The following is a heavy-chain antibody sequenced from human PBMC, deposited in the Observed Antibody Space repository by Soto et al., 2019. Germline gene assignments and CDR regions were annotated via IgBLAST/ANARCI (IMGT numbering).Heavy chain of an antibody. Sequence: QVQLVQSGAEVKKPGSSVKVSCKASGGTFSSYAISWVRQAPGQGLEWMGGIIPIFGTANYAQKFQGRVTINADESTSTAYMELSRLRSEDTAVYYCAGRVRIAVAAPLDYWGQGTLVTVSS. J-gene: IGHJ4*02. CDR2: IIPIFGTA. CDR1: GGTFSSYA. V-gene: IGHV1-69*01. CDR3: AGRVRIAVAAPLDY. D-gene: IGHD6-19*01.